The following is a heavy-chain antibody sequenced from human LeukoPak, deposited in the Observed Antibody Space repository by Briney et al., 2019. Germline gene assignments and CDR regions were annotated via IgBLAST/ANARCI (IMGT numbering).Heavy chain of an antibody. D-gene: IGHD4-17*01. V-gene: IGHV1-69*13. CDR3: ARDLAPPNYGDYYIDF. Sequence: ASVKVSCKASGGTLSSYAISWVRQAPGRGLEWMGGIIPIFGTANYEQKCQGRVTITAAESTSTAYMELSSLRSEDTAVYYCARDLAPPNYGDYYIDFWGQGTLVTVSS. CDR2: IIPIFGTA. J-gene: IGHJ4*02. CDR1: GGTLSSYA.